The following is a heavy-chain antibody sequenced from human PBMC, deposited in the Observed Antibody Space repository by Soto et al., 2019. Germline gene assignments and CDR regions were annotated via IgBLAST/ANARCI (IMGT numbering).Heavy chain of an antibody. Sequence: VGSLILSCAISGVYVSGNYRSWVRPAPGKGLEWVSVHYSGGSTYYADSVQGRFTISRDKSNNTLYLQMRRVRAEDTAVYFCARHRHPRGTVGATSPLDPWGQGTQVTVSS. J-gene: IGHJ5*02. CDR3: ARHRHPRGTVGATSPLDP. CDR2: HYSGGST. CDR1: GVYVSGNY. V-gene: IGHV3-53*01. D-gene: IGHD1-26*01.